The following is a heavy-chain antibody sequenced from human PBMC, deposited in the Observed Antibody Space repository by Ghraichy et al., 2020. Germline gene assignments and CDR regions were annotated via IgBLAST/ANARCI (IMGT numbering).Heavy chain of an antibody. CDR1: GGTFSSYA. Sequence: SVKVSCKASGGTFSSYAISWVRQAPGQGLEWMGGIIPIFGTANYAQKFQGRVTITADESTSTAYMELSSLRSEDTAVYYCATLGIAVAGYFDYWGQGTLVTVSS. J-gene: IGHJ4*02. D-gene: IGHD6-19*01. V-gene: IGHV1-69*13. CDR3: ATLGIAVAGYFDY. CDR2: IIPIFGTA.